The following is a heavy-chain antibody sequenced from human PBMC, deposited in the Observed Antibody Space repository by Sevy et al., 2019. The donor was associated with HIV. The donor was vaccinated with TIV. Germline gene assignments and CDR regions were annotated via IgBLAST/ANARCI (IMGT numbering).Heavy chain of an antibody. D-gene: IGHD3-9*01. V-gene: IGHV3-21*01. Sequence: GGSLRLSCAASGFTFSSYSMNWVRQAPGKGLEWVSSISSSSSYIYYADSVKGRFTISRDNAKNSLYLQMNSLRAEDTAVYYCARDWRPARGNYDILTGLPFDYWGQGTLVTVSS. CDR3: ARDWRPARGNYDILTGLPFDY. J-gene: IGHJ4*02. CDR1: GFTFSSYS. CDR2: ISSSSSYI.